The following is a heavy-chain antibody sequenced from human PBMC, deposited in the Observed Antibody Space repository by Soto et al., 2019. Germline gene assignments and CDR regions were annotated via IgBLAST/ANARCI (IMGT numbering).Heavy chain of an antibody. V-gene: IGHV3-23*01. Sequence: PGGSLRLSCAASGFTFSSYAMSWVRQAPGKGLEWVSAISGSGGSTYYADSVKGRFTISRVNSKNTLYLQMNSLRAEDTAVYYCAKDRRYFDWLLRDNWFDPWGQGTLVTVSS. CDR2: ISGSGGST. CDR1: GFTFSSYA. J-gene: IGHJ5*02. D-gene: IGHD3-9*01. CDR3: AKDRRYFDWLLRDNWFDP.